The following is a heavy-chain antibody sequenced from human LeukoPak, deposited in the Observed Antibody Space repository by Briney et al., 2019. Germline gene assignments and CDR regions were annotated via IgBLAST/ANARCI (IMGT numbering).Heavy chain of an antibody. CDR1: GFTFSDYY. Sequence: GGSLRLSCAASGFTFSDYYMSWIRQAPGKGLEWVSYISSSGSTIYYADSVKGRFTISRDNAKNSLYLQMNSLRGEDTAVYYCARSADSSGYNAFDIWGRGTMVTVSS. CDR3: ARSADSSGYNAFDI. D-gene: IGHD3-22*01. J-gene: IGHJ3*02. CDR2: ISSSGSTI. V-gene: IGHV3-11*04.